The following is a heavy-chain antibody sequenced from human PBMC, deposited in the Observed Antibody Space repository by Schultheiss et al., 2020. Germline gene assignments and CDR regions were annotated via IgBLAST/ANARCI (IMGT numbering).Heavy chain of an antibody. CDR1: GGTFSSYA. D-gene: IGHD6-19*01. CDR2: IIPIFGTA. Sequence: SVKVSCKASGGTFSSYAISWVRQAPGQGLEWMGGIIPIFGTANYAQKFQGRVTITRDTSASTAYMELSSLRSEDTAVYYCARGWAVAGYNWFDPWGQGTLGTVAS. J-gene: IGHJ5*02. CDR3: ARGWAVAGYNWFDP. V-gene: IGHV1-69*05.